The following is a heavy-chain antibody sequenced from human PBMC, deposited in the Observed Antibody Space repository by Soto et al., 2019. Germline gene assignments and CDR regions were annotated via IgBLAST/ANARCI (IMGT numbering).Heavy chain of an antibody. D-gene: IGHD3-22*01. V-gene: IGHV4-39*02. CDR1: GGSISSSSYY. CDR3: ARDVYYYDSSGPLDY. CDR2: IYYSGST. J-gene: IGHJ4*02. Sequence: QLQLQESGPGLVKPSETLSLTCTVSGGSISSSSYYWGWIRQPPGKGLEWIGSIYYSGSTYYNPSLKCRVTISVDTSKNQFSLKLSSVTAADTAVYYCARDVYYYDSSGPLDYWGQGTLVTVSS.